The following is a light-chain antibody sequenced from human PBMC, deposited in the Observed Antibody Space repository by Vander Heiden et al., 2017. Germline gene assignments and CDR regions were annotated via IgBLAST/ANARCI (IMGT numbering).Light chain of an antibody. CDR3: SASDDSLSGHEV. CDR1: SSNIGSNY. J-gene: IGLJ3*02. Sequence: QPVLTQPPSASGTPGQRVTISCSGSSSNIGSNYVYWYQQLPGTAPQLLIVCKNQRPSGVPDRFSCSTSCTSASPVIRARRSEDEADYYWSASDDSLSGHEVFGGGTKLTVL. V-gene: IGLV1-47*02. CDR2: CKN.